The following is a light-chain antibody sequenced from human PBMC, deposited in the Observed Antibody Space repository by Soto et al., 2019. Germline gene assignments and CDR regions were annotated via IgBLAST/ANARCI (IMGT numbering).Light chain of an antibody. Sequence: IQMTQSRSSLSASVGDRITITCRSSQYIINYLAWYHQKPAKVPKLLIYSASTLQSGVPSRFSGSGSGTDFTLTISSLQPEDVDTYLCQKYNSALTFGQGTRLEIK. V-gene: IGKV1-27*01. CDR3: QKYNSALT. CDR1: QYIINY. J-gene: IGKJ5*01. CDR2: SAS.